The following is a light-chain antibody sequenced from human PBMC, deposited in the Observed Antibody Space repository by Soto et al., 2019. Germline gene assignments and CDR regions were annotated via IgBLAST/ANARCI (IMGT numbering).Light chain of an antibody. CDR3: QQYGSTPRS. V-gene: IGKV3-20*01. CDR1: QSVSSST. J-gene: IGKJ1*01. Sequence: EIVLTQSPGTLSLSPGERATLSCRASQSVSSSTLAWYQQKPGQAPRLLIYGASSRATGIPDRISGSGSGTDFTLTISRLESEEFAVYYCQQYGSTPRSFGPGTKVDIK. CDR2: GAS.